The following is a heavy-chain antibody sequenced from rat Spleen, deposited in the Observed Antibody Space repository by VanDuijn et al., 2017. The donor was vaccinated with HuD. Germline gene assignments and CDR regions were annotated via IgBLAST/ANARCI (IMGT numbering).Heavy chain of an antibody. CDR3: ARPTTGIPFNY. CDR1: GFTFSDYY. J-gene: IGHJ2*01. Sequence: EVQLVESGGGLVQPGRSLKLSCVVPGFTFSDYYMAWVRQTPEEGLEWVAAIVDDGSNTFYRDSVKGRFTISRNNAKSTLYLQMDSLRSEDTAIYYCARPTTGIPFNYWGQGVMVTVSS. V-gene: IGHV5-7*01. CDR2: IVDDGSNT. D-gene: IGHD1-9*01.